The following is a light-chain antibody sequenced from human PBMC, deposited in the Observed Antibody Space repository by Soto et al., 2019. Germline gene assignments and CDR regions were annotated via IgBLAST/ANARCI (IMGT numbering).Light chain of an antibody. J-gene: IGKJ2*01. CDR2: AAS. Sequence: DIQMTQSPSSLSASVGDRVTITCRASQDIRKNLGWYQQKPGKAPKYLISAASSLQDGVPSRFSGSGSGTELTLTISSLQPEDFATYVCLQHHRFPYTFGQGTKLESK. CDR3: LQHHRFPYT. CDR1: QDIRKN. V-gene: IGKV1-17*01.